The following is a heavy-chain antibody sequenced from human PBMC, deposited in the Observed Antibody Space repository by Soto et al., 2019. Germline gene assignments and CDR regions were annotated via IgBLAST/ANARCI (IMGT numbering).Heavy chain of an antibody. CDR3: ARDRSRWDRGGVDV. J-gene: IGHJ6*02. CDR1: GFTFSSNG. CDR2: IWSDGSMK. V-gene: IGHV3-33*01. Sequence: QVQLVESGGGVVQPGRSLRLSCAASGFTFSSNGIHWVRQAAGKGLEWVAVIWSDGSMKYYADSVRGRFTISRDNSKTTLYLQMNNLGVEDTAVYYCARDRSRWDRGGVDVWGQGTTVTVSS. D-gene: IGHD6-13*01.